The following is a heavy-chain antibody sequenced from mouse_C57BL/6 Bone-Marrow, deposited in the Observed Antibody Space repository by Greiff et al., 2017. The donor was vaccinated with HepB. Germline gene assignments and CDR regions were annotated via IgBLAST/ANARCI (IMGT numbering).Heavy chain of an antibody. V-gene: IGHV5-6*01. CDR2: ISSGGSYT. CDR1: GFTFSSYG. CDR3: ARKQLRMDY. Sequence: EVQLVESGGDLVKPGGSLKLSCAASGFTFSSYGMSWVRQTPDKRLEWVATISSGGSYTYYPDSVKGRFTISRDKAKNTLYLQMSRLKSEDTAMYYCARKQLRMDYWGQGTSVTVSS. J-gene: IGHJ4*01. D-gene: IGHD3-2*02.